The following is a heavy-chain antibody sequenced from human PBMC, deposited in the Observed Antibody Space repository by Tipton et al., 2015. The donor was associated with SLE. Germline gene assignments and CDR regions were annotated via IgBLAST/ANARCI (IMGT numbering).Heavy chain of an antibody. CDR3: AKDGKRITIFGVVTGTRGSDYFDY. CDR2: IIPIFGTA. J-gene: IGHJ4*02. D-gene: IGHD3-3*01. V-gene: IGHV1-69*01. CDR1: GGTFSSYA. Sequence: QSGPEVKKPGSSVKVSCKASGGTFSSYAISWVRQAPGQGLEWMGGIIPIFGTANYAQKFQGRVTITADESTSTAYMELSSLRSEDTAVYYCAKDGKRITIFGVVTGTRGSDYFDYWGQGTLVTVSS.